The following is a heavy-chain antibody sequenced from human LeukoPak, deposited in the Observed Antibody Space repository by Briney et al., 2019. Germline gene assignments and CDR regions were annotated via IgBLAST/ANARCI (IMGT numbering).Heavy chain of an antibody. CDR3: ASGVWYSYGYEDY. J-gene: IGHJ4*02. CDR1: GFTFSSYA. Sequence: GGSLRLSCAASGFTFSSYAMHWVRQAPGKGLEWVAVISYDGSNKYYADSVKGRFTISRDNSKSTLYLQMNSLRAEDTAVYYCASGVWYSYGYEDYWGQGTLVTVSS. CDR2: ISYDGSNK. D-gene: IGHD5-18*01. V-gene: IGHV3-30*04.